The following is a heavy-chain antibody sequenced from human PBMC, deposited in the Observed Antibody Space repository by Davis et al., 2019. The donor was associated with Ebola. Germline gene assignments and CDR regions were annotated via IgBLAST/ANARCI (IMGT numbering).Heavy chain of an antibody. J-gene: IGHJ4*02. D-gene: IGHD3-3*01. Sequence: PSETLSLTCTVSGGSISSDYWSWIRQPPGKGLEWIGYIYYSGNTNYNPSLKSRVTISLDTSKNQFSLRLNSVTAADTAVYYCARARVTIFGVVMAIDYWGQGALVTVSS. CDR2: IYYSGNT. V-gene: IGHV4-59*12. CDR3: ARARVTIFGVVMAIDY. CDR1: GGSISSDY.